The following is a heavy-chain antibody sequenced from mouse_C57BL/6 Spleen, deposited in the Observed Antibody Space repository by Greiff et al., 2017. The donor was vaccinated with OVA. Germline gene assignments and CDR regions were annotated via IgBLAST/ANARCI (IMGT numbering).Heavy chain of an antibody. CDR2: IKPSNGGT. Sequence: QVQLQQPGTELVKPGASVKLSCKASGYTFTSYWMHWVKQRPGQGLEWIGNIKPSNGGTNYNEKFKSKATLTVDKSSSTAYMQLSSLTSEVSAVYYCARGGSSGYDAMDYWGQGTSVTVSS. CDR3: ARGGSSGYDAMDY. CDR1: GYTFTSYW. D-gene: IGHD3-2*02. J-gene: IGHJ4*01. V-gene: IGHV1-53*01.